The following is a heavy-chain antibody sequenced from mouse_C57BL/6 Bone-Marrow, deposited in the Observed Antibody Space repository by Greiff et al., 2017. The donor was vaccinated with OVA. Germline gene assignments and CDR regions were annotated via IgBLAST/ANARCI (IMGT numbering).Heavy chain of an antibody. J-gene: IGHJ3*01. Sequence: VQLQQSGAELVRPGTSVKVSCKASGYAFTNYLIEWVKQRPGQGLEWIGVINPGSGGTNYNEKFKGKATLTADKSSSTAYMQLSSLTSEDSAVYFCAREGYYGSSQGFAYWGQWTLVTVSA. CDR1: GYAFTNYL. CDR3: AREGYYGSSQGFAY. CDR2: INPGSGGT. V-gene: IGHV1-54*01. D-gene: IGHD1-1*01.